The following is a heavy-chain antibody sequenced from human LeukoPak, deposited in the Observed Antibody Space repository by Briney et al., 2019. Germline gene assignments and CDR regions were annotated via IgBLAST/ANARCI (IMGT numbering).Heavy chain of an antibody. V-gene: IGHV3-33*01. Sequence: PGRSLRLSYAASGFTFSSYGMHWVRQAPGKGLEWVAVIWYDGSNKYYADSVKGRFTISRDNSKNTLYLQMNSLRAEDTAVYYCARVKEEVVVAATTSHYYYYGMDVWGQGTTVTVSS. J-gene: IGHJ6*02. CDR2: IWYDGSNK. D-gene: IGHD2-15*01. CDR1: GFTFSSYG. CDR3: ARVKEEVVVAATTSHYYYYGMDV.